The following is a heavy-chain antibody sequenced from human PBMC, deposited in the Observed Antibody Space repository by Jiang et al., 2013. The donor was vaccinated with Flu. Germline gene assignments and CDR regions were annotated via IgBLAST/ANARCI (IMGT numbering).Heavy chain of an antibody. CDR3: AREETVDIVATWRLYHFDY. CDR1: GYAFTNYY. CDR2: INPTADTT. Sequence: SGAEVKKPGASVMVSCKASGYAFTNYYIHWVRLAPGQGLEWMGMINPTADTTSFAQRFQDRVTLTRDTSTSTVYMELSSLRSEDTAVYYCAREETVDIVATWRLYHFDYWGQGTLVTVSS. J-gene: IGHJ4*02. D-gene: IGHD5-12*01. V-gene: IGHV1-46*01.